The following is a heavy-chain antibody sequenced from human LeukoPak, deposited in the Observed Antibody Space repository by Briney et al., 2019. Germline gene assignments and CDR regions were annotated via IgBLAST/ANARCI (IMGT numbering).Heavy chain of an antibody. CDR1: GGSFSGYY. J-gene: IGHJ5*02. V-gene: IGHV4-34*01. CDR2: INHSGST. D-gene: IGHD3-22*01. Sequence: SETLSLTCAVYGGSFSGYYWSWIRQPPGKGLEWIGEINHSGSTNYNPSLKSRVTISVDTSKNQFSLKLSSVTAADTAVYYCARKRHSSGYLRRWFDPWGQGTLVTVSS. CDR3: ARKRHSSGYLRRWFDP.